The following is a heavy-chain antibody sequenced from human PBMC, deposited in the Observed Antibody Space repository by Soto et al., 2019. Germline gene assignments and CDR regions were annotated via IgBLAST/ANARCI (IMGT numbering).Heavy chain of an antibody. D-gene: IGHD4-17*01. CDR2: IGWSATDM. CDR1: GFAFNTYT. CDR3: VGGDHRGY. V-gene: IGHV3-21*01. J-gene: IGHJ4*02. Sequence: VQLVESGGGLAKPGGSLRLSCAASGFAFNTYTMNWVRQAPGKGLGWVSSIGWSATDMYYADSVRGRFTISGDNAENSLYLQMNSLRAEDTAVYYCVGGDHRGYWGQGTLVTVSS.